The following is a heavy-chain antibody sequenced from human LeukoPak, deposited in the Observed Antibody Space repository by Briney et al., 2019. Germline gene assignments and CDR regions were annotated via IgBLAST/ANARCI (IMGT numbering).Heavy chain of an antibody. CDR3: ARHIEGDNSFEY. Sequence: SSETLSLTCSVSGDSISSSTNYWGWIRQPPGKGLEWIGSMSYARSTHYNPSLKSRVTVSVDTSKNHFSLQLSSVTAADTAVYYCARHIEGDNSFEYWGQGTLVTVSS. J-gene: IGHJ4*02. CDR2: MSYARST. CDR1: GDSISSSTNY. V-gene: IGHV4-39*01. D-gene: IGHD2-21*01.